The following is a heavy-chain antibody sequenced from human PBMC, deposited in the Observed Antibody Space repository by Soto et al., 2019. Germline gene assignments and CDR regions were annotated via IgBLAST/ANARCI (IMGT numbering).Heavy chain of an antibody. CDR2: ISKSDYT. CDR1: GFAFNNYG. V-gene: IGHV3-21*01. D-gene: IGHD2-2*01. J-gene: IGHJ4*02. CDR3: ERADRIIIPAVSDF. Sequence: GGSLRLSCTVSGFAFNNYGINWVRQAPGKGLEWVSSISKSDYTYYSDSVKGRFAISRDNAKSSVSLQMNTLRVEDTAVYYCERADRIIIPAVSDFWGQGTLVTVSS.